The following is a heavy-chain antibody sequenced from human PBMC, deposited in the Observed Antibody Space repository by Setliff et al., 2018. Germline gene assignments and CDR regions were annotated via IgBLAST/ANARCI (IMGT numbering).Heavy chain of an antibody. Sequence: PSETLSLTCAVSGGTFSYYYWSWIRQHPGKGLEWIGNIFHSGGKYYNPSLRSRVSISQDMSKNQFSLKLNSVTAADTAVYYCASGPDSGMMEAFDIWGQGTMVTVSS. D-gene: IGHD1-1*01. J-gene: IGHJ3*02. CDR2: IFHSGGK. CDR3: ASGPDSGMMEAFDI. V-gene: IGHV4-31*11. CDR1: GGTFSYYY.